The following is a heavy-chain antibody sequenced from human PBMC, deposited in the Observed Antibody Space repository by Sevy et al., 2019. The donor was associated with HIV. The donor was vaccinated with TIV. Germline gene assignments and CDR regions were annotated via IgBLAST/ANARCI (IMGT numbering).Heavy chain of an antibody. Sequence: SETLSLTCTVSGGSISSYYWSWIRQPAGKGLEWIGRIYTSGSTNYNPSLKSRFTMSVDTSRNKFSLKLSSVTAADTAVYYCAREDSDSSSWPNYYYYYYMDVWGKGTTVTVS. CDR1: GGSISSYY. CDR3: AREDSDSSSWPNYYYYYYMDV. V-gene: IGHV4-4*07. J-gene: IGHJ6*03. CDR2: IYTSGST. D-gene: IGHD6-13*01.